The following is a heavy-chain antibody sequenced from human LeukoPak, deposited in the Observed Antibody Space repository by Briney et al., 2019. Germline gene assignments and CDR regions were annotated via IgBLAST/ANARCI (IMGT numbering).Heavy chain of an antibody. CDR2: IYYSGST. CDR3: ASARFDY. Sequence: SETLSLTCTVSGGSISSSSYYWGWIRQPPGKGLEWIGSIYYSGSTYYNPSLKSRVTISVDTSKKQFSLKLTSVTVADTAVYYCASARFDYWGQGTLVTVSS. J-gene: IGHJ4*02. CDR1: GGSISSSSYY. V-gene: IGHV4-39*01.